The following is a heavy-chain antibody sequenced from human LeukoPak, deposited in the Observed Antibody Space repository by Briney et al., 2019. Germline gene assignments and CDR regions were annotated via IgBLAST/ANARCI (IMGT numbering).Heavy chain of an antibody. D-gene: IGHD6-19*01. V-gene: IGHV1-69*13. CDR3: ARVRLDYYYGMDV. CDR2: IVPIFGTA. CDR1: GGTCSSYA. J-gene: IGHJ6*04. Sequence: SVKVSCKASGGTCSSYAISWVRQAPGQGLEWMGGIVPIFGTANYAQKFQGRVTITADESTSTAYMELSSLRSEDTAVYYCARVRLDYYYGMDVWGKGTTVTVSS.